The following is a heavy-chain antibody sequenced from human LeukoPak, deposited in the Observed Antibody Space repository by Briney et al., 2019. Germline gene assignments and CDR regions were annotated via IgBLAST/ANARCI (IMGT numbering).Heavy chain of an antibody. CDR2: INPSGGST. J-gene: IGHJ5*02. CDR3: ARDLHNGRFDP. Sequence: ASVKVSRKASGYTFTSYYMHWVRQAPGQGLEWMGIINPSGGSTSYAQKFQGRVTMTRDTSTSTVYMELSSLRSEDTAVYYCARDLHNGRFDPWGQGTLVTVSS. CDR1: GYTFTSYY. D-gene: IGHD1-14*01. V-gene: IGHV1-46*01.